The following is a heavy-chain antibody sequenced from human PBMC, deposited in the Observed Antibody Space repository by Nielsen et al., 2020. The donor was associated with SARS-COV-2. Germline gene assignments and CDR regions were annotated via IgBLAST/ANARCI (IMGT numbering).Heavy chain of an antibody. Sequence: GGSLRLSCAAPGFTFDDYAMHWVRQAPGKGLEWVSGISWNSGSIGYADSVKGRFTISRDNAKNSLYLQMNSLRAEDTALYYCAKDRFAADTAMPYYFDYWGQRTLVTVSS. CDR3: AKDRFAADTAMPYYFDY. D-gene: IGHD5-18*01. V-gene: IGHV3-9*01. CDR1: GFTFDDYA. CDR2: ISWNSGSI. J-gene: IGHJ4*02.